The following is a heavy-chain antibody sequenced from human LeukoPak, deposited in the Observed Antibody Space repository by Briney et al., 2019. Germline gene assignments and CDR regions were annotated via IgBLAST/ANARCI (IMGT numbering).Heavy chain of an antibody. J-gene: IGHJ4*02. CDR1: GFTFSGYE. CDR3: ARDVAAPGGVYFDY. D-gene: IGHD3-16*01. V-gene: IGHV3-66*01. CDR2: IYTGGTT. Sequence: PGGSLRLSCAASGFTFSGYEMHWVRQAPGKGLVWVSVIYTGGTTYYADSVKGRFTISRDNSKNTLYLQMNSLRAEDTAVYYCARDVAAPGGVYFDYWGQGTLVTVSS.